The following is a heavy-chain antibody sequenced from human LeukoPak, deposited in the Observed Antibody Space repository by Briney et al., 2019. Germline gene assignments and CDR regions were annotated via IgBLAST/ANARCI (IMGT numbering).Heavy chain of an antibody. CDR3: ARLGSNWGSKWYFDY. Sequence: SETLSLTCAVSGYSISSGYYWGWIRQPTGKGLEWIGSIYHSGSTYYNPSLKSRVTISVDTSKNQFSLKLSSVTAADTAVYYCARLGSNWGSKWYFDYWGQGTLVTVSS. CDR1: GYSISSGYY. D-gene: IGHD7-27*01. CDR2: IYHSGST. J-gene: IGHJ4*02. V-gene: IGHV4-38-2*01.